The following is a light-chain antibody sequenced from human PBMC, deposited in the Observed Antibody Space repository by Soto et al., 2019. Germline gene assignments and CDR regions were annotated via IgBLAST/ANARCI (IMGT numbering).Light chain of an antibody. CDR3: LHCSNWPPLT. Sequence: EIVLTQSPATLSLSPGERATLSCRASQSVSSNLAWYQQKPGQAPRLLIYGASTRATGIPARFSGSGSGTTCTRAISSLGPDAVAVYFCLHCSNWPPLTFVGGTKVEIK. CDR1: QSVSSN. CDR2: GAS. V-gene: IGKV3-11*01. J-gene: IGKJ4*01.